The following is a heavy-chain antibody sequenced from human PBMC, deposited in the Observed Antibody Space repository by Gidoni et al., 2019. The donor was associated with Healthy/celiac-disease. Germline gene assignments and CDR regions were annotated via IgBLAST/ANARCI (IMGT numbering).Heavy chain of an antibody. J-gene: IGHJ4*02. CDR2: ISGSGGST. D-gene: IGHD3-22*01. V-gene: IGHV3-23*01. CDR3: AKGSSSGLPFEDY. Sequence: EVQLLESGGGLVQPGGSLRLSCAASGFTFSSFAMSWVRQAPGKGLGWVSAISGSGGSTYYADSVKGRFTISRDNSKNTLYLQMNSLRAEDTAVYYCAKGSSSGLPFEDYWGQGTLVTVSS. CDR1: GFTFSSFA.